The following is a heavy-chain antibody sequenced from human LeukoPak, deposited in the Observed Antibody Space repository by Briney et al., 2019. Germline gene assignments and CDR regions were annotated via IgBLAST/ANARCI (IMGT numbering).Heavy chain of an antibody. D-gene: IGHD3-3*01. CDR3: ASTERGYDFWSGYPGSYMDV. CDR2: ISSNGGST. V-gene: IGHV3-64*01. J-gene: IGHJ6*03. Sequence: GGSLRLSCAASGFTFSSYAMHWVRQAPGKGLEYVSAISSNGGSTYYANSVKGRFTISRDNSKNTLYLQMGSLRAEDMAVYYCASTERGYDFWSGYPGSYMDVWGKGTTVTVSS. CDR1: GFTFSSYA.